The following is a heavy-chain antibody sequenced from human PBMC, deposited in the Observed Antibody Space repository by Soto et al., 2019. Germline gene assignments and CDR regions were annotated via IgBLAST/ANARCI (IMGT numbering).Heavy chain of an antibody. CDR2: ITGDSGVI. D-gene: IGHD6-13*01. CDR1: GFIFNNYN. J-gene: IGHJ4*02. Sequence: EVHLVESGGGLVQPGGSLRLSCAGTGFIFNNYNMNWVRQAPGKGPEWVSFITGDSGVIYYADSVKGRFTISRDNAKKSLYLQMDSLRAVATDLYSCARGFGSSWFHYGGQGTQVTVSS. CDR3: ARGFGSSWFHY. V-gene: IGHV3-48*01.